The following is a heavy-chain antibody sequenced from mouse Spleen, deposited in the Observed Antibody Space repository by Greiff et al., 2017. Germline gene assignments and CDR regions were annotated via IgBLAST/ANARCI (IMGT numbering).Heavy chain of an antibody. D-gene: IGHD1-1*01. Sequence: DVQLQESGPELVKPGASVKISCKASGYSFTGYYMHWVKQSSEKSLEWIGEINPSTGGTSYNQKFKGKATLTVDKSSSTAYMQLKSLTSEDSAVYYCARHGAINYYGSSYDWFAYWGQGTLVTVSA. J-gene: IGHJ3*01. CDR1: GYSFTGYY. CDR3: ARHGAINYYGSSYDWFAY. CDR2: INPSTGGT. V-gene: IGHV1-43*01.